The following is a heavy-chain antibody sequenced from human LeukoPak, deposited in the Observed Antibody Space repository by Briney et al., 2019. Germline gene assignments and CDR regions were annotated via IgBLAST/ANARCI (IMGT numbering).Heavy chain of an antibody. CDR2: INSDGSST. D-gene: IGHD3-3*01. Sequence: GGSLRLSCAASGFTFSSYWMHWVRQAPGKGLVWVSRINSDGSSTSYADSVKGRFTISRDNAKSTLYLQMNSLRAEDTAVYYCARDNLYSDPFDPWGQGTLVTVSS. V-gene: IGHV3-74*01. CDR1: GFTFSSYW. J-gene: IGHJ5*02. CDR3: ARDNLYSDPFDP.